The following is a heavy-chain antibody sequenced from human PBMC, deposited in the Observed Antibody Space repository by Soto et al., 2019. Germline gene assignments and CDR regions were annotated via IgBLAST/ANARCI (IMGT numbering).Heavy chain of an antibody. Sequence: QVQLVQSGAEVKKPGASVKVSCKASGYTFTIYSITWVRKAPGQGLEWMGWISAGNGHTNYAQKLQGRVTMTTDTSTSTAYMELRSLRSDDTAVYYGARLAAAGWPLFGMDVWCEGTTVTVS. CDR2: ISAGNGHT. J-gene: IGHJ6*02. D-gene: IGHD6-13*01. V-gene: IGHV1-18*01. CDR1: GYTFTIYS. CDR3: ARLAAAGWPLFGMDV.